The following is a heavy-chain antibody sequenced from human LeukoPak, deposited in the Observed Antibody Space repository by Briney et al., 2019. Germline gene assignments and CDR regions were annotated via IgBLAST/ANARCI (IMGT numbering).Heavy chain of an antibody. V-gene: IGHV1-8*02. Sequence: GASVKVSCKASGYTFTSYGINWVRQATGQGLEWMGWMNPNSGNTGYAQKFQGRVTMTRNTSISTAYMELSSLRSEDTAVYYCARVPGMAGSGWYYYYYYYYMDVWGKGTTVTISS. CDR3: ARVPGMAGSGWYYYYYYYYMDV. J-gene: IGHJ6*03. CDR2: MNPNSGNT. CDR1: GYTFTSYG. D-gene: IGHD6-19*01.